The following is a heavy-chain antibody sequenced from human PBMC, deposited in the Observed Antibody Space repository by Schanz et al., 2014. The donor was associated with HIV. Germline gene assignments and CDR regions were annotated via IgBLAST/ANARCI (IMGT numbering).Heavy chain of an antibody. D-gene: IGHD1-1*01. CDR1: GFTFSSFR. J-gene: IGHJ1*01. CDR3: TRDLLGTRNGCFHY. V-gene: IGHV3-48*02. CDR2: ISSTGGTT. Sequence: EVQLVESGGGLVQPGESSRLSCTASGFTFSSFRMNWVRQAPGKGLEWVSYISSTGGTTYYTDSLRGRFTISRDNDRNTLYLQLSGLRDDDTAVYYCTRDLLGTRNGCFHYWGQGTLVTVSS.